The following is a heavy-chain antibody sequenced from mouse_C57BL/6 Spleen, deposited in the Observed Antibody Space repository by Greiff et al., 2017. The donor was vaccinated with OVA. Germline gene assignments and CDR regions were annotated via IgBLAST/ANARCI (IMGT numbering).Heavy chain of an antibody. J-gene: IGHJ2*01. V-gene: IGHV1-59*01. D-gene: IGHD2-5*01. CDR2: IDPSDSYT. CDR1: GYTFTSYW. Sequence: QVQLQQSGAELVRPGTSVKLSCKASGYTFTSYWMHWVKQRPGQGLEWIGVIDPSDSYTNYNQKFKGKATLTVDTSSSTAYMQLSSLTSEDSAVYYCARGGSNYDYFDYWGQGTTLTVSS. CDR3: ARGGSNYDYFDY.